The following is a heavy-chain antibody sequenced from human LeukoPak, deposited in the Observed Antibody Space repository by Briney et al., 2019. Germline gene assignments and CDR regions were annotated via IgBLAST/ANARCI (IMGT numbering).Heavy chain of an antibody. D-gene: IGHD3-3*01. CDR1: GGSISSNNYC. CDR2: IYYSGST. V-gene: IGHV4-39*01. Sequence: PSETLSLTCTVSGGSISSNNYCWGWIRQPPGKGLEWIGNIYYSGSTYYNPSLKSRVTISVDTSKNQFSLKLSSVTAADTAVYYCARVGQDGYYDFWSGYYYYYYMDVWGKGTTVTVSS. J-gene: IGHJ6*03. CDR3: ARVGQDGYYDFWSGYYYYYYMDV.